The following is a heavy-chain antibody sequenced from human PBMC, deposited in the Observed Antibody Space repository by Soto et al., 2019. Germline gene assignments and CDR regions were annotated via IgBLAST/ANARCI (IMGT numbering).Heavy chain of an antibody. CDR1: GFTFSSYW. D-gene: IGHD3-3*01. Sequence: GGSLRLSCAASGFTFSSYWMSWVRQAPGKGLEWVANIKQDGSEKYYVDSVKGRFTISRDNAKNSLYLQMNSLRAEDTAVYYCASYPQWSGYYGGSPYYYYYMDVRGKGTTVTVSS. CDR3: ASYPQWSGYYGGSPYYYYYMDV. J-gene: IGHJ6*03. CDR2: IKQDGSEK. V-gene: IGHV3-7*01.